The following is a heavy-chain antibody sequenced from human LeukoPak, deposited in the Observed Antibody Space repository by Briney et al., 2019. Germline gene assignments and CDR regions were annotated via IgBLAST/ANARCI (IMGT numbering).Heavy chain of an antibody. J-gene: IGHJ4*02. Sequence: GGSLRLSCAASGFTFSSYSMNWVRQAPGKGLEWVSSISSSSSYIYYADSVKGRFTISRDNAKNSLYLQMNSLRAEDTAVYYCARDGETYYDFWSGYYTGGYFDYWGQGTLVTVSS. CDR3: ARDGETYYDFWSGYYTGGYFDY. CDR1: GFTFSSYS. V-gene: IGHV3-21*01. CDR2: ISSSSSYI. D-gene: IGHD3-3*01.